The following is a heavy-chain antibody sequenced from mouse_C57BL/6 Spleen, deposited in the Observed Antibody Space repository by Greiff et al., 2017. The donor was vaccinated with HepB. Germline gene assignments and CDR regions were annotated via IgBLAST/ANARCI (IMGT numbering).Heavy chain of an antibody. Sequence: QVHLQQPGAELVKPGASVKLSCKASGYTFTSYWMQWVKQRPGQGLEWIGEIDPSDSYTNYNQKFKGKATLTVDTSSSTAYMQLSSLTSEDSAVYYCARAYGSWFAYWGQGTLVTVSA. CDR1: GYTFTSYW. V-gene: IGHV1-50*01. D-gene: IGHD1-1*01. CDR3: ARAYGSWFAY. CDR2: IDPSDSYT. J-gene: IGHJ3*01.